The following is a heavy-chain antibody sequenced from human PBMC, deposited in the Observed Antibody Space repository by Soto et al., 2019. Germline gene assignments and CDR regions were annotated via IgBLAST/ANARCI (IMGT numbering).Heavy chain of an antibody. CDR1: GYTFTSYG. D-gene: IGHD5-12*01. J-gene: IGHJ4*02. CDR2: ISGNNANT. CDR3: ARDPGYSGYDPTSAFDY. V-gene: IGHV1-18*01. Sequence: QVQLVQSGAEVKKPGASVKVSCKASGYTFTSYGISWVRLAPGQGLEWMGWISGNNANTKYEQKLQGRVTMTTDTSTSTASMELRSLRSDDTAVYYCARDPGYSGYDPTSAFDYWGQGTPVTVSS.